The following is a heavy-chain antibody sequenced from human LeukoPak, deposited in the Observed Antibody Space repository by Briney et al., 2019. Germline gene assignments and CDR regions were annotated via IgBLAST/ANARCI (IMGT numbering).Heavy chain of an antibody. D-gene: IGHD3-16*02. Sequence: ASVKVSCKASGYTFTGYYMHRVRQAPGQGLEWMGWINPNSGGTNYAQKFQGRVTMTRDTSISTAYMELSRLRSDDTAVYYCARAGMITFGGVIDPFDYWGQGTLVTVSS. CDR2: INPNSGGT. CDR3: ARAGMITFGGVIDPFDY. J-gene: IGHJ4*02. CDR1: GYTFTGYY. V-gene: IGHV1-2*02.